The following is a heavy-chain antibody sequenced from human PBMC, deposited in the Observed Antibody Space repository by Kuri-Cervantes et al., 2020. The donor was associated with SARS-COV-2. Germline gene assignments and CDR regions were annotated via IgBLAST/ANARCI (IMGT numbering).Heavy chain of an antibody. J-gene: IGHJ4*02. CDR1: GDSVSSNSAA. V-gene: IGHV6-1*01. CDR3: ARESAQGTFGGVIVIIDY. CDR2: TYYRSKWYN. D-gene: IGHD3-16*02. Sequence: SETLSLTCAISGDSVSSNSAAWNWIRQSPSRGLEWLGRTYYRSKWYNDYAVSVKSRITINPDTSKNQFSLKLSSVTAADTAVYYCARESAQGTFGGVIVIIDYWGQGTLVTVSS.